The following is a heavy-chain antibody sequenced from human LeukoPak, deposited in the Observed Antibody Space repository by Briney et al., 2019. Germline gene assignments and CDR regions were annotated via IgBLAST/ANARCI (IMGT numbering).Heavy chain of an antibody. D-gene: IGHD1-26*01. V-gene: IGHV4-59*01. J-gene: IGHJ4*02. CDR2: IYNSGST. CDR1: GGSISNDY. Sequence: SETLPLTCTVSGGSISNDYWSWIRQPPGKGLEWIGYIYNSGSTNYNPSLKSRVTISIDTSKNQFSLKLSSVTAADTAVYYCARLRGIAEFDYWGQGTLVTVSS. CDR3: ARLRGIAEFDY.